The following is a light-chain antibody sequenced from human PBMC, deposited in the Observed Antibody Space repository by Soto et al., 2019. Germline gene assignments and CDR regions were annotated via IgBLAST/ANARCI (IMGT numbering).Light chain of an antibody. CDR2: EVS. Sequence: QSALTQPPSASGSPGQSVTISCTGTSSDVGGYNYVSWYQQYPGKAPKLMLYEVSERPSGVPDRFSGSKSGNTASLTVSGLQAEDEADYFCSSYAGSHVVFGGGTKLTVL. V-gene: IGLV2-8*01. J-gene: IGLJ2*01. CDR1: SSDVGGYNY. CDR3: SSYAGSHVV.